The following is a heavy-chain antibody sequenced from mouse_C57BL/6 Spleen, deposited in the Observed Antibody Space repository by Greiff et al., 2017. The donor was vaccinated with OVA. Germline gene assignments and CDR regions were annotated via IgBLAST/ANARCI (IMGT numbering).Heavy chain of an antibody. CDR3: ARGVYGNYYYFDY. CDR2: IDPSDSYT. V-gene: IGHV1-69*01. CDR1: GYTFTSYW. D-gene: IGHD2-1*01. Sequence: QVQLQQPGAELVMPGASVKLSCKASGYTFTSYWMHWVKQRPGQGLEWIGEIDPSDSYTNYNQKFKGKSTLTVDKSSSTAYMQLSSLTSEDSAVYYCARGVYGNYYYFDYWGQGTTRTVSS. J-gene: IGHJ2*01.